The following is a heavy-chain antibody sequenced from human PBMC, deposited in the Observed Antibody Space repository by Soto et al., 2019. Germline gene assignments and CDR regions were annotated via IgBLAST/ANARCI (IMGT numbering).Heavy chain of an antibody. CDR1: GYTFTGYY. J-gene: IGHJ4*02. V-gene: IGHV1-46*01. D-gene: IGHD4-4*01. Sequence: ASVKVSCKASGYTFTGYYMHWVGQAPGQGLEWMGIINPSGGSTSYAQKFQGRVTMTRDTSTSTVYMELSSLRSEDTAVYYCARATGSRPPRGDYSNYVGFGYWVQGTLVTVSS. CDR2: INPSGGST. CDR3: ARATGSRPPRGDYSNYVGFGY.